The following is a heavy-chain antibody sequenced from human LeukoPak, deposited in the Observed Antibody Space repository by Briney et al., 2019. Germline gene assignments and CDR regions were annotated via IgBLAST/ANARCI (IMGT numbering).Heavy chain of an antibody. CDR1: GFTFSSYP. CDR2: ISYDGSNK. CDR3: SRGGSSVVGAMKY. J-gene: IGHJ4*02. Sequence: GRSLRLSCAASGFTFSSYPMHWVRQAPGKGLEWVAFISYDGSNKFYADSVKGRFTISRDNSKNTLYLEMSLLRVEDTAVYYCSRGGSSVVGAMKYWGQGTLVAVSS. D-gene: IGHD1-26*01. V-gene: IGHV3-30-3*01.